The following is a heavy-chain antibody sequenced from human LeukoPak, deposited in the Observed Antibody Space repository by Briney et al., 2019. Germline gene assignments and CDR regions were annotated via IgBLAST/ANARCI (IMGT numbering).Heavy chain of an antibody. CDR2: IKQDGSEK. CDR1: GFAFSRYW. J-gene: IGHJ6*03. Sequence: GGSLRLSCAVSGFAFSRYWVSWVGQAPGPGREWGANIKQDGSEKSYVNSVKGRFTAPRDNATNSLYLQMNSLRAEDTAVYYCARVYDDFWSGEYYYYMDVWGKGTTVTVSS. V-gene: IGHV3-7*01. D-gene: IGHD3-3*01. CDR3: ARVYDDFWSGEYYYYMDV.